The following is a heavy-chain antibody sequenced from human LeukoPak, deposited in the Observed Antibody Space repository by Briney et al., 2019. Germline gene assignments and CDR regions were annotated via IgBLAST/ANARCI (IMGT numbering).Heavy chain of an antibody. CDR2: IYYSGST. CDR3: ARSYYDSSGYSLYYFDY. Sequence: SETLSLTCTVSGGSISSSSYYWGWIRQPPGKGLEWIGSIYYSGSTYYNPSLKSRVTISVDTSKNRFSLKLSSVTAADTAVYYCARSYYDSSGYSLYYFDYWGQGTLVTVSS. V-gene: IGHV4-39*07. D-gene: IGHD3-22*01. J-gene: IGHJ4*02. CDR1: GGSISSSSYY.